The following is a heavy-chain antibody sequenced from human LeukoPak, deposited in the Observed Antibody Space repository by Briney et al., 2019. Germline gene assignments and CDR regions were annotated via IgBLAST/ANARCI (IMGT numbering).Heavy chain of an antibody. Sequence: ASVKVSCKASGYTFTGFYMHWVRQAPGQGLEWMGWINPNSGGTNYAQKFQGRVTMTRDTSISTAYMELSRLRSDDTAVYYCARDAPVRYVGDQSIDYWGQGTLVTVSS. V-gene: IGHV1-2*02. D-gene: IGHD3-10*02. CDR1: GYTFTGFY. J-gene: IGHJ4*02. CDR2: INPNSGGT. CDR3: ARDAPVRYVGDQSIDY.